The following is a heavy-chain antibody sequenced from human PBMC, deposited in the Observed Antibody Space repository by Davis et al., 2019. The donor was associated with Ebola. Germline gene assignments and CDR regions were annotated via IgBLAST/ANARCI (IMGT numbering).Heavy chain of an antibody. D-gene: IGHD3-22*01. J-gene: IGHJ4*02. CDR3: ARCVGGYYRPFDY. CDR1: GGSFSGYY. CDR2: INHSGST. V-gene: IGHV4-34*01. Sequence: MPGGSLRLSCAVYGGSFSGYYWSWIRQPPGKGLEWIGEINHSGSTNYNPSLKSRVTISVDTSKNQFSLKLSSVTAADTAVYYCARCVGGYYRPFDYWGQGTLVTVSS.